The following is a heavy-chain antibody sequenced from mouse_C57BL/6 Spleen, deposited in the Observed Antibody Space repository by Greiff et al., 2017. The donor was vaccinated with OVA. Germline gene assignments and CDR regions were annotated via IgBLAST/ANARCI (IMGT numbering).Heavy chain of an antibody. V-gene: IGHV1-5*01. CDR3: LITTVVATRYFDV. Sequence: VQLQQSGTVLARPGASVKMSCKTSGYTFTSYWMHWVKQRPGQGLEWIGAIYPGNSDTRYNQKFKGKAKLTAVTSASTAYMELSSLTNEDSAVYYCLITTVVATRYFDVWGTGTTVTVSS. J-gene: IGHJ1*03. D-gene: IGHD1-1*01. CDR1: GYTFTSYW. CDR2: IYPGNSDT.